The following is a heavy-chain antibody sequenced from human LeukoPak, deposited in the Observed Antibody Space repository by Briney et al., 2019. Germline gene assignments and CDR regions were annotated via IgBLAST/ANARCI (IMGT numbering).Heavy chain of an antibody. Sequence: ASVKVSFKASGYTFTGYYMHWVRQAPGQGLEWMGWINPNSGGTNYAQKFQGRVTMTRDTSITTAYMELSRLRSDDTAVYYCARVVAGNWFDPWGQGTLVTVPS. J-gene: IGHJ5*02. CDR3: ARVVAGNWFDP. D-gene: IGHD6-19*01. V-gene: IGHV1-2*02. CDR2: INPNSGGT. CDR1: GYTFTGYY.